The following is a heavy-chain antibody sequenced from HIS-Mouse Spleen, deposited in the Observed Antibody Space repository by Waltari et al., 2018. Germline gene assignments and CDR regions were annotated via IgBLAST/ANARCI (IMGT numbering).Heavy chain of an antibody. CDR3: ARARVLLWFGESHDAFDI. V-gene: IGHV4-38-2*02. CDR1: GYSISSGYY. D-gene: IGHD3-10*01. J-gene: IGHJ3*02. Sequence: QVQLQESGPGLVKPSETLSLTCTVSGYSISSGYYWGWIRQPPGKGLEWIESIYHSGSTYYNPSLKSRVTISVDTSKNQFSLKLSSVTAADTAVYYCARARVLLWFGESHDAFDIWGQGTMVTVSS. CDR2: IYHSGST.